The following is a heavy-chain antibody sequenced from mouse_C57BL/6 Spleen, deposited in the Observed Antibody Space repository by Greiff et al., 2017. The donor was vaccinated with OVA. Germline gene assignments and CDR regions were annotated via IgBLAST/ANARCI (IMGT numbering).Heavy chain of an antibody. CDR1: GYTFTDYE. J-gene: IGHJ3*01. Sequence: QVQLQQSGAELVRPGASVTLSCTASGYTFTDYEMHWVKQTPVHGLEWIGAIDPETGGTAYNQKFKGKAILTADKSSSTAYMELRSLTSEDSAVYYCTRRPFYYWGQGTLVTVSA. CDR3: TRRPFYY. V-gene: IGHV1-15*01. CDR2: IDPETGGT.